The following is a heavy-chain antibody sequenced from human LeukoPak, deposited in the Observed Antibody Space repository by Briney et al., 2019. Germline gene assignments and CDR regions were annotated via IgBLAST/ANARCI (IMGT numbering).Heavy chain of an antibody. J-gene: IGHJ4*02. D-gene: IGHD3-10*02. CDR3: ARAPSLVRGVAFDY. CDR1: GYDFTNYW. V-gene: IGHV5-51*01. CDR2: MYPRDSDT. Sequence: GESMKISCKNSGYDFTNYWIGWVRQMPGKGGEWMGIMYPRDSDTRYSPSFEGHVPLSPDKSISTAFLQWSILKASDTAMYYCARAPSLVRGVAFDYCGQGTLVTVSS.